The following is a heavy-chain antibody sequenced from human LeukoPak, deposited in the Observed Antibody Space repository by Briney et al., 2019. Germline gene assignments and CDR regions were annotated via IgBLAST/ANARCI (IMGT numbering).Heavy chain of an antibody. D-gene: IGHD2-15*01. CDR2: ISGSGGST. Sequence: PGGSLRLSCAASGFTFSSYAMSWVRQAPGKGLEWVPAISGSGGSTYYADSVKGRFTISRDNSKNTLYLQMNSLRAEDTAVYYCAKKGHCSGGSCYSVLDYFDYWGQGTLVTVSS. J-gene: IGHJ4*02. CDR3: AKKGHCSGGSCYSVLDYFDY. V-gene: IGHV3-23*01. CDR1: GFTFSSYA.